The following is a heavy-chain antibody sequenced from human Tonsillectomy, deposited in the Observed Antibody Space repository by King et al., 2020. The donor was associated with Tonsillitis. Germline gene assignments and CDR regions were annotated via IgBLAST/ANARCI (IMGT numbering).Heavy chain of an antibody. J-gene: IGHJ6*02. Sequence: VQLVESGGGVVQPGGSLRLSCAASGFTFSSYGMHWVRQAPGKGLEWVAFIRYDGSNKYYADSVKGRFTISRDNSKKTLYLQMNSLRAEDTAVYYCVKDFGLLRRLFRYSYYGMDVCGQGTTVTVSS. D-gene: IGHD2-15*01. V-gene: IGHV3-30*02. CDR2: IRYDGSNK. CDR3: VKDFGLLRRLFRYSYYGMDV. CDR1: GFTFSSYG.